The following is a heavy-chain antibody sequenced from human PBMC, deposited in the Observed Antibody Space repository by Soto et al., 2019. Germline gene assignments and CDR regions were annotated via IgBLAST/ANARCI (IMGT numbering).Heavy chain of an antibody. V-gene: IGHV1-18*01. Sequence: ASVKVSCKASGYTFTSYVISWVRQAPGQGLEWMGWISAYNGNTNYAQKLQGRVTMTPDTSTSTAYMELRSLRSDDTAVYYCARDLEDVYYGSGSYGPVSYWGQGTLVTVSS. CDR3: ARDLEDVYYGSGSYGPVSY. J-gene: IGHJ4*02. CDR1: GYTFTSYV. D-gene: IGHD3-10*01. CDR2: ISAYNGNT.